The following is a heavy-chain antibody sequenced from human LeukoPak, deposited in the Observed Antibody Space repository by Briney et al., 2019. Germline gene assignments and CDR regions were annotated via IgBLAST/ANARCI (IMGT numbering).Heavy chain of an antibody. CDR1: GFAFRTYA. D-gene: IGHD5-18*01. CDR2: ISPDSRTI. Sequence: GESLRLSCVASGFAFRTYAMNWVRQAPGKGLKWLSYISPDSRTIFYADSVKGRFTISRDNGKNSVYLEINSLKAEDTAVYFCAREPSDNAYRHIDSWGQGSLVAVSS. V-gene: IGHV3-48*01. CDR3: AREPSDNAYRHIDS. J-gene: IGHJ4*02.